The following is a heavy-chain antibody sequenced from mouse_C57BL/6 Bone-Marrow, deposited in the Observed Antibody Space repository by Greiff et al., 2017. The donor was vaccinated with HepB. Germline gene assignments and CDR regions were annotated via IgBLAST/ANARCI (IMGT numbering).Heavy chain of an antibody. CDR3: ARLWGWFAY. Sequence: VQLQQSGPELVKPGASVKISCKASGYTFTDYYMNWVKQSHGKSLEWIGDINPNNGGTSYNQKFKGKATLTVDKSSSTAYMELRSLTSEDSAVYYCARLWGWFAYWGQGTLVTVSA. CDR2: INPNNGGT. J-gene: IGHJ3*01. CDR1: GYTFTDYY. V-gene: IGHV1-26*01.